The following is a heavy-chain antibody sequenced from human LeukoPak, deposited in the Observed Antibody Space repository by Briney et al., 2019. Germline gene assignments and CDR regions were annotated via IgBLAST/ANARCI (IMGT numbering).Heavy chain of an antibody. D-gene: IGHD2-8*01. Sequence: SETLSLTCTVSGGSLSMGDFLWGWVRPPPGRGREWISILYLCGTTNQHPSLESGAIMSVDTSRNQFYLKLTSVTPSATAVYYCARQVGYNRCYLDYWGQGTQVTVSS. CDR2: LYLCGTT. J-gene: IGHJ4*02. V-gene: IGHV4-39*01. CDR3: ARQVGYNRCYLDY. CDR1: GGSLSMGDFL.